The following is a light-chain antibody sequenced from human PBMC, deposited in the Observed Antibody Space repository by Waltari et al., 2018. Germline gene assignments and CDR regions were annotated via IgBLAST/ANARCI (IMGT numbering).Light chain of an antibody. CDR1: QSISSTY. CDR2: GAS. Sequence: EIVLTQSPGTLSLSPGERATLSCRASQSISSTYLAWYQQKPGQAPRLLIYGASSRATGIPDRFSGGGSGTDFTLTISRLEPEDFAVYYCQQYGSSALYTFGPGNKVDIK. J-gene: IGKJ3*01. V-gene: IGKV3-20*01. CDR3: QQYGSSALYT.